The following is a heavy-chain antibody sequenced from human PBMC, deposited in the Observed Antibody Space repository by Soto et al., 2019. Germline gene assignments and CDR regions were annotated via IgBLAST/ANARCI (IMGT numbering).Heavy chain of an antibody. CDR2: ISYDGSNK. D-gene: IGHD3-16*01. J-gene: IGHJ6*02. V-gene: IGHV3-30*18. CDR3: AKVDDRYYYYYGMDV. Sequence: QVQLVESGGGVVQPGRSLRLSCAASGFTFSSYGMHWVRQAPGKGLEWVAVISYDGSNKYYADSVKGRFTISRDNSKNTVYLQMNSLRAEDTAVYYCAKVDDRYYYYYGMDVWGQGTTVTVSS. CDR1: GFTFSSYG.